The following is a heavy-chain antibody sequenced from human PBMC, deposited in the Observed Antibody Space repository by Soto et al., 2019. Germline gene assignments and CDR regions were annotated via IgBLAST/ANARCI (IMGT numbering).Heavy chain of an antibody. CDR2: IIPIFGTA. Sequence: GASVKVSCKASGGTFSSYAISWVRQAPGQGLEWMRGIIPIFGTANYAQKFQGRVTITADESTSTAYMELSSLRSEDTAVYYCARDRYSSSDYYYYYGMDVWGQGTTVTVSS. CDR3: ARDRYSSSDYYYYYGMDV. V-gene: IGHV1-69*13. CDR1: GGTFSSYA. D-gene: IGHD6-6*01. J-gene: IGHJ6*02.